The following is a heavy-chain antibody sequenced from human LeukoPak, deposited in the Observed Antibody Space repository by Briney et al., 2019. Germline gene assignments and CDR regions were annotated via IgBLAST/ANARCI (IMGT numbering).Heavy chain of an antibody. D-gene: IGHD1-26*01. V-gene: IGHV3-7*04. Sequence: GGSLRLSCAASGFTFSSCWMSWVRQAPGKGLEWVANIKQDGSEEYYVDSVKGRFSISRDNAKNSLYLQMNSLRAEDTTVYYCARGGTYYKYWGQGTLVTVSS. CDR1: GFTFSSCW. CDR2: IKQDGSEE. J-gene: IGHJ4*02. CDR3: ARGGTYYKY.